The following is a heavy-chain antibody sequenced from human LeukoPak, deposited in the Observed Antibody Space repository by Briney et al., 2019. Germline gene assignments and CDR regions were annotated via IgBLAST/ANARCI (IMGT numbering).Heavy chain of an antibody. Sequence: GGSLRLSCAASGFAFSIYAMSWVRQAPGKGLEWVSAIGDTTYYADSVEGRFTISRNNSKNTLYLQMNSLRAEDAAIYYCAKAFAFVGANFFDYWGQGTLVTVSS. CDR3: AKAFAFVGANFFDY. CDR1: GFAFSIYA. D-gene: IGHD1-26*01. V-gene: IGHV3-23*01. CDR2: IGDTT. J-gene: IGHJ4*02.